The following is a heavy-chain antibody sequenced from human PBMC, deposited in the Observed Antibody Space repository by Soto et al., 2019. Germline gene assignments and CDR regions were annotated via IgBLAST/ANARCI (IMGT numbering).Heavy chain of an antibody. V-gene: IGHV4-59*01. CDR3: ARAYCCCACYIDY. CDR1: GGSISSYY. Sequence: QVQLQESGPGLVKPSETLSLTCTVSGGSISSYYGSWIRQPPGKGLEWIGYIYYSGRTNYNTSLWSRVTMVVDTSKNQFSLKLSSVTPADTGVYYCARAYCCCACYIDYWGQGTLVTVSS. D-gene: IGHD2-21*01. CDR2: IYYSGRT. J-gene: IGHJ4*02.